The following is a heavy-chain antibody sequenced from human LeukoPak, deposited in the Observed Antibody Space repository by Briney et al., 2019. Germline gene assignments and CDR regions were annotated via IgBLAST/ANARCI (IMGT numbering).Heavy chain of an antibody. CDR3: ANIAGVAAAGGGEDYYYYMDV. CDR2: INHSGST. CDR1: GGSFSGYY. D-gene: IGHD6-13*01. Sequence: SETLSLTCAVYGGSFSGYYWSWIRQPPGKGLEWIGEINHSGSTTYNPSLKSRVTISVDTSKNQFSLKLSSVTAADTAVYYCANIAGVAAAGGGEDYYYYMDVWGKGTTVTVSS. V-gene: IGHV4-34*01. J-gene: IGHJ6*03.